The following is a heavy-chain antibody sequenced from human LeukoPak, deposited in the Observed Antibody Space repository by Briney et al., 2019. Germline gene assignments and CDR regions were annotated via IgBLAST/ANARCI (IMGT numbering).Heavy chain of an antibody. Sequence: NPSETLSLTCTVSGGSIGSYYWSWIRQPPGKGLEWIGYIFYSGSTNYNPSLKSRVTISVDTSKNQFSLKLSSVAAADTAVYYCARDGDNGSGFDYWGHGTLVTVSS. D-gene: IGHD2-15*01. CDR1: GGSIGSYY. J-gene: IGHJ4*01. CDR3: ARDGDNGSGFDY. CDR2: IFYSGST. V-gene: IGHV4-59*01.